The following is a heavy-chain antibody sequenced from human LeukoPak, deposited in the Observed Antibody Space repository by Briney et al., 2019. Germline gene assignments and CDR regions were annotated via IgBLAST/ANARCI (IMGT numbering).Heavy chain of an antibody. CDR3: AKTLFNDYDSSGYSGNFDY. D-gene: IGHD3-22*01. CDR1: GFTFSSYG. J-gene: IGHJ4*02. Sequence: GGSLRLSCAASGFTFSSYGMSWVRQAPGKGLEWVSAISGSGGSTYYADSVKGRFTISRDNSKNTLYLQMNSLRAEDTAVYYCAKTLFNDYDSSGYSGNFDYWGQGTLVTVSS. V-gene: IGHV3-23*01. CDR2: ISGSGGST.